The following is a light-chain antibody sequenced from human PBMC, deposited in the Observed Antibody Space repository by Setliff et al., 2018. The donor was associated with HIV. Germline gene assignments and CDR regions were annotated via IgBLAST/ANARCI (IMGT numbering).Light chain of an antibody. J-gene: IGKJ5*01. CDR3: QHRSNWPP. CDR1: QNISSY. CDR2: DES. Sequence: EIVLTQSPATLSLSPGDTATLSCRARQNISSYLAWYQQRRGQAPRLLIYDESTRAFGIPARFSGSGSGTDFTLTNSSLEPEDFAVYFCQHRSNWPPFGQGTRLEIK. V-gene: IGKV3-11*01.